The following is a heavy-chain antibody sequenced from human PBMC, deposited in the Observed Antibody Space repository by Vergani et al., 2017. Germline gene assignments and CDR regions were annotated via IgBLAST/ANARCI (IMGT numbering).Heavy chain of an antibody. D-gene: IGHD6-6*01. J-gene: IGHJ4*02. CDR3: ARARGIEYSSSSWYDY. V-gene: IGHV3-48*04. CDR1: GFTFSSYA. CDR2: ISSSGSTI. Sequence: EVQLLESGGGLVQPGGSLRLSCAASGFTFSSYAMSWIRQAPGKGLEWVSYISSSGSTIYYADSVKGRFTISRDNAKNSLYLQMNSLRAEDTAVYYCARARGIEYSSSSWYDYWGQGTLVTVSS.